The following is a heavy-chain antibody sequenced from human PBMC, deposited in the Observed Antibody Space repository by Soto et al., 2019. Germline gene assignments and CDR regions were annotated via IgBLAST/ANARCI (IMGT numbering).Heavy chain of an antibody. CDR3: ARFLWSDTSLYYFDY. Sequence: SGPTLVNPTQTLTLTCTFSGFSLTGSGVGVGWIRQPPGKALEWLALIYWDDDKRYRPSLKSRLSITKDTSKNQVALTVTNMDPVDTATYYCARFLWSDTSLYYFDYWGQGTLVTVSS. V-gene: IGHV2-5*02. D-gene: IGHD3-3*01. J-gene: IGHJ4*02. CDR2: IYWDDDK. CDR1: GFSLTGSGVG.